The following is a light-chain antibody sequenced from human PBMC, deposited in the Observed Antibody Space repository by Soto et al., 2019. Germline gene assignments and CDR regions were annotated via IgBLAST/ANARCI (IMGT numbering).Light chain of an antibody. CDR1: SSDVGGYNY. CDR3: SSYTSSSTVL. J-gene: IGLJ2*01. CDR2: EVT. V-gene: IGLV2-14*01. Sequence: QSALTQPASVSGSLGQSITISCTGTSSDVGGYNYVSWYQQYPGKDPKVVIFEVTNRPSGVSSRFSGSKSGNTASLTVSGIQAEDEGDYYCSSYTSSSTVLFGGGTKLTVL.